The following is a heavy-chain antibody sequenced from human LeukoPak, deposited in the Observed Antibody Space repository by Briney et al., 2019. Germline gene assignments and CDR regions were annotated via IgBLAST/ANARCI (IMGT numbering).Heavy chain of an antibody. CDR2: ISYDGSNK. CDR1: GFTFSSYA. V-gene: IGHV3-30*04. J-gene: IGHJ4*02. Sequence: PGGSLRLSCAASGFTFSSYAMHWVRQAPGKGLEWVAVISYDGSNKYYADSVKGRFTISRDNSKNTLYLQMNSLRAEDTAVYYCARDRPGDYYDSSGPNWGQGTLVTVSS. D-gene: IGHD3-22*01. CDR3: ARDRPGDYYDSSGPN.